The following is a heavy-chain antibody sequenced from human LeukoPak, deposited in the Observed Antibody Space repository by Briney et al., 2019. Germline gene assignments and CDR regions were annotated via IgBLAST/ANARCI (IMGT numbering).Heavy chain of an antibody. CDR3: AKADITMIVVVTQYAFDI. V-gene: IGHV3-23*01. CDR2: ISGSGGST. J-gene: IGHJ3*02. D-gene: IGHD3-22*01. Sequence: PGGSLRLSCAASGFTFSSYAMSWVRQAPGKGLEWVSAISGSGGSTYYADSVKGRFTISRDNSKNTLYLQKNSLRAEDTAVYYCAKADITMIVVVTQYAFDIWGQGTMVTVSS. CDR1: GFTFSSYA.